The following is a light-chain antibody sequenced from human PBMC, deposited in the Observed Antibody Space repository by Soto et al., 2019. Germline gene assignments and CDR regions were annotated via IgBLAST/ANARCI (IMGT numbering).Light chain of an antibody. Sequence: QAVVTQEPSLTVSPGGTVTLTCGSSTGAVTSRHYPYWFQQRPGQAPRTLIYDTSNKHSWTPVRFSGSLLGGKAALTLSGAQPEDEAECYCLLFYFDSDNCVFGGGTKLTVL. CDR2: DTS. CDR1: TGAVTSRHY. V-gene: IGLV7-46*01. CDR3: LLFYFDSDNCV. J-gene: IGLJ3*02.